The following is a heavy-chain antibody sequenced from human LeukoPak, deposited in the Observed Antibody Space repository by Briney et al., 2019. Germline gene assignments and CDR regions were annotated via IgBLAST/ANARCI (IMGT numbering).Heavy chain of an antibody. Sequence: SETLSLTCAVSGASISDTHWWSWVRQPPGKGLEWIGEIYKSGRPNYNPSLRSRVAISEDKFKNQFLLKLTSVTAADTAVYYCARDPHTSNQPDYWGQGTLVTVSS. CDR2: IYKSGRP. J-gene: IGHJ4*02. V-gene: IGHV4-4*02. CDR3: ARDPHTSNQPDY. D-gene: IGHD2-2*01. CDR1: GASISDTHW.